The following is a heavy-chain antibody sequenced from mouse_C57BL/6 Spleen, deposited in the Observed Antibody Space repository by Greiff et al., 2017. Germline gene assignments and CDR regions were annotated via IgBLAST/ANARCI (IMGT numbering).Heavy chain of an antibody. CDR3: SIEWGSSFYYFDY. CDR1: GYTFKSYW. CDR2: IHPNSGNT. J-gene: IGHJ2*01. Sequence: QVKLQQPGAELVKPGASVKLSCTASGYTFKSYWMHWVKQRPGKGLEWIGMIHPNSGNTNYNEKFKSKSTLTVDKSSSTAYMQLSSLTSEDSAVYYCSIEWGSSFYYFDYWGQGTTLTVSS. V-gene: IGHV1-64*01. D-gene: IGHD1-1*01.